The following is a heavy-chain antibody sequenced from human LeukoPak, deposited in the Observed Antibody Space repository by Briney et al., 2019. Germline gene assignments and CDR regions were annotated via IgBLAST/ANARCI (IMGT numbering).Heavy chain of an antibody. J-gene: IGHJ4*02. CDR1: GGTFSSYA. Sequence: SVKVSCKASGGTFSSYAISWVRQAPGQGLEWMGGIIPIFGTANYAQNFQGRVTITTDESTSTAYMELSSLRSEDTAVYYCARGKRDGYNADYWGQGTLVTVSS. CDR3: ARGKRDGYNADY. CDR2: IIPIFGTA. V-gene: IGHV1-69*05. D-gene: IGHD5-24*01.